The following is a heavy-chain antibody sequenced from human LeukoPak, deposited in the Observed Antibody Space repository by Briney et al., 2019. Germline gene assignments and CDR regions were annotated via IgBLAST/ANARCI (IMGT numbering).Heavy chain of an antibody. CDR3: AKDQAPRYGSGSRFDY. J-gene: IGHJ4*02. V-gene: IGHV3-30*18. Sequence: GRSLRLSCAASGFTFGSYGMHWVRQAPGKGLEWVAVISYDGSNKYYADSVKGRFTISRDNSKNTLYLQMNSLRAEDTAVYYCAKDQAPRYGSGSRFDYWGQGTLVTVSS. CDR1: GFTFGSYG. D-gene: IGHD3-10*01. CDR2: ISYDGSNK.